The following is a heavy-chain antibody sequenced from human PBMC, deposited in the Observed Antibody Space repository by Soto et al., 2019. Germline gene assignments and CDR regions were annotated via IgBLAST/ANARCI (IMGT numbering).Heavy chain of an antibody. Sequence: EVQLVESGGGLVQPGGSLKLSSAASGFTFSGSAMHWVRQASGKGLEWVGRIRSKANSYGTAYAASVKGRFTISRDDSKNTAYLQMNSLKTEDTAVYYCTSRSTRGENYYYGMDVWGQGTTVTVSS. CDR2: IRSKANSYGT. V-gene: IGHV3-73*01. CDR1: GFTFSGSA. CDR3: TSRSTRGENYYYGMDV. J-gene: IGHJ6*02. D-gene: IGHD2-21*01.